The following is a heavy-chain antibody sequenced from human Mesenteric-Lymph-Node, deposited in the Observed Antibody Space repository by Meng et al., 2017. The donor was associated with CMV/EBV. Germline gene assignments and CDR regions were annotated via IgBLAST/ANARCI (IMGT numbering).Heavy chain of an antibody. Sequence: CAVCGDSLSSKNWWGWVRQAPGKGLESVGEIYHSGSSNQNPSLKGRVTTSLDKSKNQFSLKLIFVTAADTAVYYCARKSWSGGYFDYWGQGALVTVSS. CDR1: GDSLSSKNW. CDR3: ARKSWSGGYFDY. J-gene: IGHJ4*02. D-gene: IGHD3-10*01. CDR2: IYHSGSS. V-gene: IGHV4-4*02.